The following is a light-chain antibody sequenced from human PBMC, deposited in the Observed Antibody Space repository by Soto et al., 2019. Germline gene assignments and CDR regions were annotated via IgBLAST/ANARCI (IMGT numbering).Light chain of an antibody. Sequence: DIQMTQYPSSLSAYVGDRVTITCRASQSIINYLNWYQQKTGKAPHLLIYAASSLQGGVTSRFSGSGYGTDFTLTISSLKPEYFATYYCQQRYSIPSFGQRTKVEIK. CDR3: QQRYSIPS. J-gene: IGKJ1*01. V-gene: IGKV1-39*01. CDR2: AAS. CDR1: QSIINY.